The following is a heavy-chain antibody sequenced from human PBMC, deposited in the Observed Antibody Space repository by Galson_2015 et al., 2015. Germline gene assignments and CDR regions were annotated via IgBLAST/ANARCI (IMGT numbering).Heavy chain of an antibody. J-gene: IGHJ4*02. CDR1: GFTFSSYS. D-gene: IGHD3-22*01. V-gene: IGHV3-48*02. CDR2: ISSTSNTI. Sequence: SLRLSCAASGFTFSSYSMNWVRQAPGKGLEWVSYISSTSNTIYYADSVKGRFTISRDNAKNSLYLQMNSLSDEDTAVYYCARDPQYYHDSSDYPRLDYWGQGTLVTVSS. CDR3: ARDPQYYHDSSDYPRLDY.